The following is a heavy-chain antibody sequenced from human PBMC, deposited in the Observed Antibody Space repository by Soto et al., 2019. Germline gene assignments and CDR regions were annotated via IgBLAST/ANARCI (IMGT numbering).Heavy chain of an antibody. CDR2: ISGSGGST. J-gene: IGHJ4*02. V-gene: IGHV3-23*01. CDR1: GFNLSSYA. CDR3: AKQAAAVAGKWSRWYYFDY. D-gene: IGHD6-19*01. Sequence: GGSLRLSCAASGFNLSSYAMSWVRQAPGKGLEWVSAISGSGGSTYYADSVKGRFTISRDNSKNTLYLQMNSLRAEDTAVYYCAKQAAAVAGKWSRWYYFDYWGQGTLVTVSS.